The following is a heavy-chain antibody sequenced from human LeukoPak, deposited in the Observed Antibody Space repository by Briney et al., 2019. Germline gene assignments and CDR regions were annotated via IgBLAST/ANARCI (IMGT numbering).Heavy chain of an antibody. CDR3: ARDGRESSGWPYLDY. CDR2: ISSSGDTI. CDR1: GFTFSDYY. D-gene: IGHD6-19*01. Sequence: GGSLRLSCAASGFTFSDYYMSWIRQAPGKGLECISYISSSGDTIYYADSVKGRFTISRDNAKNSLYLQMNSLRAEDTAVYYCARDGRESSGWPYLDYWGQGTLVTVSS. V-gene: IGHV3-11*04. J-gene: IGHJ4*02.